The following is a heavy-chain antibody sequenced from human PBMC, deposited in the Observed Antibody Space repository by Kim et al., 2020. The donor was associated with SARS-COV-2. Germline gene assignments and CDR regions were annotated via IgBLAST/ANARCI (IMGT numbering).Heavy chain of an antibody. CDR3: ARDHDYGDYSFDY. D-gene: IGHD4-17*01. V-gene: IGHV3-21*01. CDR2: ISSSSSYI. J-gene: IGHJ4*02. CDR1: GFTFSSYS. Sequence: GGSLRLSCAASGFTFSSYSMNWVRQAPGKGLEWVSSISSSSSYIYYADSVKGRFTISRDNAKNSLYLQMNSLRAEDTAVYYCARDHDYGDYSFDYWGQVTLVTVSS.